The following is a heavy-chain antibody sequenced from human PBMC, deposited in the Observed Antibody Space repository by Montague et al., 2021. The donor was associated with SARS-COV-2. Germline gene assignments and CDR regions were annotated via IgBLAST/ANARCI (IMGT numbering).Heavy chain of an antibody. CDR3: ERHNGSSLDS. J-gene: IGHJ4*02. D-gene: IGHD6-13*01. Sequence: SETLSLTCTVSGGSISSPDYYWGWIRQSPGKGLEWIGSIPYAGSTYYNPSLRGRVSFSMDTSKNHSSLSLTSATAAATAVYYGERHNGSSLDSWGQGIPVAVSS. V-gene: IGHV4-39*01. CDR2: IPYAGST. CDR1: GGSISSPDYY.